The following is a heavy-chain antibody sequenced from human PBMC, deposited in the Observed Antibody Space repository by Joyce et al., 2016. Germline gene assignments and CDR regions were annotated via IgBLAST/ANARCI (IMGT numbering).Heavy chain of an antibody. CDR3: TRSSRTGYTAGWPDFDY. Sequence: QVPLLESGGGVAQPGRSLRLSCAASEFAFSSHAMHWVRQAPGKGLEWVAVMSYDGSHQYYADSVRCRFTSSRDNSQNTLYLQMNSLRVEDTAVYYCTRSSRTGYTAGWPDFDYWGQGTLVTVSS. CDR2: MSYDGSHQ. V-gene: IGHV3-30*03. D-gene: IGHD2-2*02. J-gene: IGHJ4*02. CDR1: EFAFSSHA.